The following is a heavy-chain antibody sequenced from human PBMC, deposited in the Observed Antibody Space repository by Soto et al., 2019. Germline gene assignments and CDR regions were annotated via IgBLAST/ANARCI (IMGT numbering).Heavy chain of an antibody. CDR2: IYYSGST. CDR1: GGSISSYY. CDR3: ARSCIAVAGSRFDY. D-gene: IGHD6-19*01. J-gene: IGHJ4*02. Sequence: SETLSLTCTVSGGSISSYYWSWIRQPPGKGLEWIGYIYYSGSTNYNPSLKSRVTISVDTSKNQFSLKLSSVTAADTAVYYCARSCIAVAGSRFDYWGQGTLVTVSS. V-gene: IGHV4-59*08.